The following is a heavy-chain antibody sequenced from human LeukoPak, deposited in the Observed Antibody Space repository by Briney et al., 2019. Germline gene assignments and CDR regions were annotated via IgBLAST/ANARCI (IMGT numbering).Heavy chain of an antibody. CDR2: ISYDGNNK. V-gene: IGHV3-30*18. Sequence: GGSLRLSCAASGFTFSSYGMHWVRQAPGKGLEWVAAISYDGNNKYYTDSVKGRLTISRDNSKNTLYVQMNSLRAEDTAVYYCAKDGVEQWLAYYFDYWGQGTLVTVSS. J-gene: IGHJ4*02. CDR3: AKDGVEQWLAYYFDY. CDR1: GFTFSSYG. D-gene: IGHD6-19*01.